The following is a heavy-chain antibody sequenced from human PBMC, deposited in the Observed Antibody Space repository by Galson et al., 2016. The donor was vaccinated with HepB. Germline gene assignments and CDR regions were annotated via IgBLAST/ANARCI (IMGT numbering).Heavy chain of an antibody. D-gene: IGHD5-24*01. CDR3: VKDRGRTIRDFDV. Sequence: SLRLSCAVSGFALGAFAMHWVRQTPGRGLENVSSISADGTNTYYADSVKGRFTISRDFSKNTMYLQMSSLRTEDTAVYYCVKDRGRTIRDFDVWGQGTLVTVSS. CDR2: ISADGTNT. J-gene: IGHJ4*02. CDR1: GFALGAFA. V-gene: IGHV3-64D*06.